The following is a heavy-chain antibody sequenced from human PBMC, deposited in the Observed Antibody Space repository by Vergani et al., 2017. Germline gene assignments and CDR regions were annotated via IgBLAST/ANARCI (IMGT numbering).Heavy chain of an antibody. Sequence: QVQLQESGPGLVKPSQTLSLTCTVSGGSLSSGSYYWSWIRQPAGKGLEWIGRIYTSGSTNYNPSLKSRVTISVDTSKNQFSLKLSSVTAADTAVYYCARDRGRDGYNLGYYYGMDVWGQGTTVTVSS. D-gene: IGHD5-24*01. J-gene: IGHJ6*02. CDR2: IYTSGST. V-gene: IGHV4-61*02. CDR1: GGSLSSGSYY. CDR3: ARDRGRDGYNLGYYYGMDV.